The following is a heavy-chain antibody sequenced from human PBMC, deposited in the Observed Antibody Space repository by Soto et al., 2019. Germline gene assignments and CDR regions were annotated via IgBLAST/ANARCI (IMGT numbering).Heavy chain of an antibody. D-gene: IGHD6-13*01. CDR2: INTAKDNT. V-gene: IGHV1-3*04. Sequence: QVQLVQSGAEVKKPGASVKVSCKASGYTFTSYAIHWVSQAPGTRLEWMGWINTAKDNTKYSQQFQGRVTVARDPCVSLVYMELSSRRCEYTAVYYCARGSSWSYFDYWGQGTLVTVSS. J-gene: IGHJ4*02. CDR1: GYTFTSYA. CDR3: ARGSSWSYFDY.